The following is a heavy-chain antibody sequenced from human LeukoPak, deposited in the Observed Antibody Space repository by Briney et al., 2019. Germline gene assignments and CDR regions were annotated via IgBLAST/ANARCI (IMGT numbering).Heavy chain of an antibody. CDR2: ISHSGST. CDR1: GGSFSGYY. CDR3: ARGHPVLRYFDWSPGGDY. V-gene: IGHV4-34*01. Sequence: SETLSLTCAVYGGSFSGYYWSWIRQPPGRGLEWIGEISHSGSTNYNPSLKSRVTISVDTSKNQFSLKLSSVTAADTAVYYCARGHPVLRYFDWSPGGDYWGQGTLVTVSS. J-gene: IGHJ4*02. D-gene: IGHD3-9*01.